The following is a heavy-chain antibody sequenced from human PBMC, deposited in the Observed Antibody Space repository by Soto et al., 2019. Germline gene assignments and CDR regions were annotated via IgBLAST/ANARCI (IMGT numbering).Heavy chain of an antibody. J-gene: IGHJ4*02. CDR3: AKGRLYYDILTGLDY. CDR2: ISGSGGST. D-gene: IGHD3-9*01. CDR1: GFTFSIYA. V-gene: IGHV3-23*01. Sequence: GESLKISCAASGFTFSIYAMNWVRQAPGKGLEWVSAISGSGGSTYSADSVKGRFTISRDNSKNTLYLQMNSLRAEDTAVYYCAKGRLYYDILTGLDYWGQGTLVTVSS.